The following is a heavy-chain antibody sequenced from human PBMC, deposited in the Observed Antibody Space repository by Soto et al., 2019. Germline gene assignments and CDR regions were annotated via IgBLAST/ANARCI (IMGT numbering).Heavy chain of an antibody. V-gene: IGHV3-33*01. J-gene: IGHJ4*02. CDR3: ASEFDGSSRYFDY. CDR1: GFTFITYG. D-gene: IGHD2-2*03. CDR2: IWSHGNTE. Sequence: WGSLRLSCAASGFTFITYGMHLFRHTPGKGLEWVALIWSHGNTERYADSVKGRFTISRDNSRNTLYLQMDSLRAEDTAVYYCASEFDGSSRYFDYWGQGTLVTVAS.